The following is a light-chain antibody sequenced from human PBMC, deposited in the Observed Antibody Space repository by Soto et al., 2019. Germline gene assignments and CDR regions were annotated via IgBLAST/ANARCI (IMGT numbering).Light chain of an antibody. CDR1: QTLRRTY. CDR3: HKYDNAPQT. Sequence: EIVLMQSPGTLSLSPGERATLSCRASQTLRRTYIAWYQQKPGQAPRVLIYGASKRSTGIPDRFSGSGSGTDFSLTISRLEPEDFAVYYCHKYDNAPQTYGQGTKVEIK. J-gene: IGKJ2*01. V-gene: IGKV3-20*01. CDR2: GAS.